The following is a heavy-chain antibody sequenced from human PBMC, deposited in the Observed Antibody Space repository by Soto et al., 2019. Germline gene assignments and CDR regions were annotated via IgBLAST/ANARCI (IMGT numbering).Heavy chain of an antibody. CDR3: AREGGYSGYDRHFDY. D-gene: IGHD5-12*01. J-gene: IGHJ4*02. CDR2: IWYDGSNK. Sequence: QVQLVESGGGVVQPGRSLRLSCAASGFTFSSYCMHWVRQAPAKGLEWVAVIWYDGSNKYYADSAKGRFSISRDKSKNTLYLQMNSLRAEDTAVYYCAREGGYSGYDRHFDYWGQGTLVTVS. CDR1: GFTFSSYC. V-gene: IGHV3-33*01.